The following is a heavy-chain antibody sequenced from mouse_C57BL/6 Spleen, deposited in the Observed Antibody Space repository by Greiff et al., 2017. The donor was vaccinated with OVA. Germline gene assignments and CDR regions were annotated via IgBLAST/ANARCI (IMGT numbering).Heavy chain of an antibody. J-gene: IGHJ4*01. CDR1: GYTFTSYW. D-gene: IGHD4-1*01. CDR3: AREDWDDYYAMDY. Sequence: QQSCKASGYTFTSYWMHWVKQRPGRGLEWIGRIDPNSGGTKYNEKFKSKATLTVDKPSSTAYMQLSSLTSEDSAVYYCAREDWDDYYAMDYWGQGTSVTVSS. CDR2: IDPNSGGT. V-gene: IGHV1-72*01.